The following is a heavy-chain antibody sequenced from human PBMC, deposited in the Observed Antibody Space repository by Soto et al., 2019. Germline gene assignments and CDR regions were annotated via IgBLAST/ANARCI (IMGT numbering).Heavy chain of an antibody. CDR2: ISAYNGNT. CDR1: GYTFTSYG. D-gene: IGHD2-8*01. CDR3: AGGRCTNGVCYPFDY. V-gene: IGHV1-18*01. J-gene: IGHJ4*02. Sequence: QVQLVQSGAEVKKPGASVKVSCKASGYTFTSYGISWVRQAPGQGLEWMGWISAYNGNTNYAQKLQGRVTMTTDTATSTGYMELKSLRSDDTAVYYCAGGRCTNGVCYPFDYWGQGTLVTVSS.